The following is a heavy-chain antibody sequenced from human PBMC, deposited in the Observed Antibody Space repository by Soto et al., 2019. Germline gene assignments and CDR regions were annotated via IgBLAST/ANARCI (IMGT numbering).Heavy chain of an antibody. CDR3: ARDQWGV. V-gene: IGHV3-30-3*01. CDR1: GFTFSSYA. D-gene: IGHD1-26*01. J-gene: IGHJ4*02. CDR2: ISYDGSNK. Sequence: QVQLVESGGGVVQPGRSLRLSCAASGFTFSSYAMHWVRQAPGKGLEWVAVISYDGSNKYYADSVKGRFTISRDNSKNTLYLQMNSRRAEDSAVYYCARDQWGVWGQGTLVTVSS.